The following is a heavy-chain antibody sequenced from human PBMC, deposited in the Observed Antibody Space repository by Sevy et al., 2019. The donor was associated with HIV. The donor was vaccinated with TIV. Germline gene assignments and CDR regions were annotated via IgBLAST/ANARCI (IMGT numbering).Heavy chain of an antibody. CDR3: ARTIVGGVIVIGAFDI. CDR1: GFTFSSYA. J-gene: IGHJ3*02. Sequence: GGSLRLSCAASGFTFSSYAMSWVRQAPGKGLEWVSAISGSGGSTYYADSVKGRFTISRDNSKNTLYLQMNSLRAEDTAVYYCARTIVGGVIVIGAFDIWGQRTMVTVSS. V-gene: IGHV3-23*01. D-gene: IGHD3-16*02. CDR2: ISGSGGST.